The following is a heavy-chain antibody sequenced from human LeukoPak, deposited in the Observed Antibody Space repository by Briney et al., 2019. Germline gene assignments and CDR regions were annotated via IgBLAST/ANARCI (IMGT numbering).Heavy chain of an antibody. D-gene: IGHD1/OR15-1a*01. V-gene: IGHV3-7*01. J-gene: IGHJ6*03. CDR3: ARETTDDFLYYYMDV. Sequence: GGSLRLSCAASGFTFSSYWMSWVRQSPGKGLEWVANIKQDGSERYYMDSVKGRFTIPRDNAKASLYLQMNSLRAEDMSVYYCARETTDDFLYYYMDVWGKGTTVTVSS. CDR1: GFTFSSYW. CDR2: IKQDGSER.